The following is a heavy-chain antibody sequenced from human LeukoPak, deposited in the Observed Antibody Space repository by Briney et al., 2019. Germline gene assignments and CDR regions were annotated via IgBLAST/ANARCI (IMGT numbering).Heavy chain of an antibody. CDR1: GFTISSYA. V-gene: IGHV3-23*01. D-gene: IGHD6-19*01. CDR3: AQPGITVAGNSPNYYFMDV. J-gene: IGHJ6*03. Sequence: QPGGSLRLSCAASGFTISSYAMTWVRQAPGKGLEWVATISDSGGGTYYADSVKGRFTISRDNSENTLYLQMNSLRAEDTAVYYCAQPGITVAGNSPNYYFMDVWAKGATVTVSS. CDR2: ISDSGGGT.